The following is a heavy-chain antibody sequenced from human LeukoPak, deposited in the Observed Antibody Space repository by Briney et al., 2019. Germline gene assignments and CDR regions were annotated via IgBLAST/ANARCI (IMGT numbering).Heavy chain of an antibody. Sequence: GGSLRLSCEGSLFTSSSYWMSWVREALGKGLEWVANIKYDGSEKYYVDSVKGRFTLSRDNAKNSLYLQMNSLRAEDTAVYYCARYSRPSGFDFDYWGQGTLVTVSS. J-gene: IGHJ4*02. CDR3: ARYSRPSGFDFDY. CDR1: LFTSSSYW. CDR2: IKYDGSEK. V-gene: IGHV3-7*03. D-gene: IGHD6-6*01.